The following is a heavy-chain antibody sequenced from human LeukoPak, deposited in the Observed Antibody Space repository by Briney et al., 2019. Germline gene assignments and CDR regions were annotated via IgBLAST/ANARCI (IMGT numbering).Heavy chain of an antibody. D-gene: IGHD5-24*01. J-gene: IGHJ3*02. V-gene: IGHV4-30-4*01. CDR1: GGSISSGDYY. Sequence: SETLSLTCTVSGGSISSGDYYWSWIRQPPGKGLEWIGYIYYSGSTYYNPSLKSRVTISVDTSKNQFSLKLSSVTAADTAVYYCARVPKGDGAFDMWGQGTMVTVSS. CDR2: IYYSGST. CDR3: ARVPKGDGAFDM.